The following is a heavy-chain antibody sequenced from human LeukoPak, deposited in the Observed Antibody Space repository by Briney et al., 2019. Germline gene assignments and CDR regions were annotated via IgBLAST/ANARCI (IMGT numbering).Heavy chain of an antibody. V-gene: IGHV4-59*08. CDR1: GGSISSYY. D-gene: IGHD3-22*01. CDR3: ARQLFDSSGYFPLDY. J-gene: IGHJ4*02. CDR2: IYYSGST. Sequence: PSETLSLTCTVSGGSISSYYWSWIRQPPGKGLEWIGYIYYSGSTNYNPSLKSRVTISVDTSKNQFSLKLSSVTAADTAVYYCARQLFDSSGYFPLDYWDQGTLVTVSS.